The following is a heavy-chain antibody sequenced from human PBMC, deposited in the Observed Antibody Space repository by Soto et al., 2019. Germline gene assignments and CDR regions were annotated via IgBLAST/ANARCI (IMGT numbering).Heavy chain of an antibody. J-gene: IGHJ1*01. D-gene: IGHD2-21*02. V-gene: IGHV3-21*01. CDR2: ISSSSSYI. CDR3: AITRPNCGGDCPYFQH. Sequence: GGSLRLSCAASGFTFSSYSMNWVRQAPGKGLEWVSSISSSSSYIYYADSVKGRFTISRDNAKNSLYLQMNSLRAEDTAVYYCAITRPNCGGDCPYFQHWGQGTLVTVSS. CDR1: GFTFSSYS.